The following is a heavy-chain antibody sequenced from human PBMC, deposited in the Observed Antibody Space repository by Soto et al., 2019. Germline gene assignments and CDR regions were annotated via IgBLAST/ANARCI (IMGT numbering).Heavy chain of an antibody. Sequence: QVQLVESGGGLVKPGGSLRLSCAASGFTFSDYYMSWIRQAPGKGLEWVSYISSSGSIIYYADSVKGRFTISRDNAKNSRYLQMNSLRAEDTAVYYCARGYSSGFYESDAFDIWGQGTMVTVSS. CDR2: ISSSGSII. CDR3: ARGYSSGFYESDAFDI. CDR1: GFTFSDYY. J-gene: IGHJ3*02. V-gene: IGHV3-11*01. D-gene: IGHD6-19*01.